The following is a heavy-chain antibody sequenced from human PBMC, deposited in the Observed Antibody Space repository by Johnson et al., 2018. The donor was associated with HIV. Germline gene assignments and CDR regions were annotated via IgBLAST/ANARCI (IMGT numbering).Heavy chain of an antibody. V-gene: IGHV3-20*04. CDR2: ISWNGGKT. J-gene: IGHJ3*02. Sequence: MLLVESGGGVVRPGGSLRLSCAASGFTFDDYGISWVRQAPGKGLEWVSGISWNGGKTAYVDSVKGRFTFSRDNGKNSLYLHMNSLRAEDTALYYCARAWRSPPDYGGNPGAFDIWGQGTMVTVSS. D-gene: IGHD4-23*01. CDR1: GFTFDDYG. CDR3: ARAWRSPPDYGGNPGAFDI.